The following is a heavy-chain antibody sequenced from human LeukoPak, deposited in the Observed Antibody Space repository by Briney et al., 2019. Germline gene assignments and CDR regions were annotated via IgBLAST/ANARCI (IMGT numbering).Heavy chain of an antibody. V-gene: IGHV3-30*18. CDR3: AKGGCSSTTCYLANP. D-gene: IGHD2-2*01. J-gene: IGHJ5*02. Sequence: PGRSLRLSCAASGLTFSSYGMHWVRQAPGKGLEWVAVISYDGTIRNYADSVKGRFTVSRDNSKNTLYLQMNSLTAEDTALYYCAKGGCSSTTCYLANPWGQGTLVTVPS. CDR1: GLTFSSYG. CDR2: ISYDGTIR.